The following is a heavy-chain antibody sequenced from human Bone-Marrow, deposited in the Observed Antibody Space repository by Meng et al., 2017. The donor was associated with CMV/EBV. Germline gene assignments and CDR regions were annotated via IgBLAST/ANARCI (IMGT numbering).Heavy chain of an antibody. CDR3: ANPASSSWPNWFDP. CDR2: IWYDGSDK. J-gene: IGHJ5*02. CDR1: GFSLTNYG. Sequence: GGSLRLSCVASGFSLTNYGMHWVRQAPGKGLEWVAVIWYDGSDKYYADSVKGRFTISRDNSKNTLYLQMNSLRAEDTAVYYCANPASSSWPNWFDPWGQGTLVTVSS. D-gene: IGHD6-13*01. V-gene: IGHV3-30*02.